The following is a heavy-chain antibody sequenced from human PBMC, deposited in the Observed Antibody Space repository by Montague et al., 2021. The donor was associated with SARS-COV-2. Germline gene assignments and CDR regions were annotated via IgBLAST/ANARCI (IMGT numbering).Heavy chain of an antibody. CDR1: GFSISTGYY. D-gene: IGHD3-22*01. V-gene: IGHV4-38-2*02. CDR3: ASSYDSTGHVGY. J-gene: IGHJ4*02. Sequence: SETLSLTRTVSGFSISTGYYWGWIRQPPGKGLEWIGSIYHSGSTYYNPSLKSRVTISVDTSKNQFSLKLSSVTAADTAVYYCASSYDSTGHVGYWGQRTLVTVSS. CDR2: IYHSGST.